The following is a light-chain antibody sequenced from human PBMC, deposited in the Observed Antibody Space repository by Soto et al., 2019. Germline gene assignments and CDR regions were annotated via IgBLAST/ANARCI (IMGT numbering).Light chain of an antibody. Sequence: QSVLTQPASVSGSPGQSITISCTGTSSDVGSYNLVSWYQQHAGKAPKVMIYEVSKRPCGVSNRISGSKSGNTASLTISGLQAEDEADSYCCSYAGSSPFVFGTGTKVTV. CDR3: CSYAGSSPFV. CDR1: SSDVGSYNL. CDR2: EVS. J-gene: IGLJ1*01. V-gene: IGLV2-23*02.